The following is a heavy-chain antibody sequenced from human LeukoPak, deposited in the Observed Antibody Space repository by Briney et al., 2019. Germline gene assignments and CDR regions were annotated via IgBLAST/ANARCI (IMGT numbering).Heavy chain of an antibody. CDR1: GFTFSTYS. V-gene: IGHV3-21*01. CDR3: AREVGSGPGWFAP. Sequence: GGSMRLSCAASGFTFSTYSMNWVRQAPGKGLEWASSISSSSSYIYYADSVKGRFTISRDNAKNSLYLQMNSLRAENTAVYYCAREVGSGPGWFAPWGQGTLVTVSS. D-gene: IGHD3-10*01. CDR2: ISSSSSYI. J-gene: IGHJ5*02.